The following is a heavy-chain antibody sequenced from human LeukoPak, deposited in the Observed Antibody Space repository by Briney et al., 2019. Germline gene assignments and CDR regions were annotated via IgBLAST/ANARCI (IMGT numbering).Heavy chain of an antibody. J-gene: IGHJ4*02. CDR2: ITYDGSNK. D-gene: IGHD6-19*01. CDR3: AKSAEQWLAPSFDY. V-gene: IGHV3-30*18. Sequence: GRSLRLSCAASGFTLSSYGMHWVRQAPGKGLEWVAVITYDGSNKYYADSVRGRFTISRDNSKNTLYLQMNSLRAEDTAVYYCAKSAEQWLAPSFDYWGQGTLVTVSS. CDR1: GFTLSSYG.